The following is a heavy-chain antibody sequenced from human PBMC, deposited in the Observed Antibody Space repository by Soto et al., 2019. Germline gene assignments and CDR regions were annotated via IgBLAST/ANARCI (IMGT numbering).Heavy chain of an antibody. V-gene: IGHV3-53*01. J-gene: IGHJ4*02. D-gene: IGHD3-16*01. CDR1: GFTVSNNH. CDR3: AVRLTTAASLDY. Sequence: VQLVESGGGLIQPGGSLRLSCAASGFTVSNNHMTWVRQAAGKGLELVSFVHGGGSTSYADSVKGRFTMSRDNSKNTLYLQKDSLRAEDTAIYYCAVRLTTAASLDYWGRGTLVTVSS. CDR2: VHGGGST.